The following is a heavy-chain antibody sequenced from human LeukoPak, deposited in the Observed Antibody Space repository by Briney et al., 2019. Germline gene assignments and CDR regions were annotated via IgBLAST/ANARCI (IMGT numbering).Heavy chain of an antibody. D-gene: IGHD2-15*01. CDR2: ISSSGSTI. V-gene: IGHV3-11*01. CDR3: AKDCRYCSGGSCCGIFDY. CDR1: GFTLSDYY. Sequence: PGGSLRLSCAASGFTLSDYYMSWIRQAPGKGLERVSYISSSGSTIYYAESVKGGFTISRDNSKNTMYLQMNSLRAEDTAVYYCAKDCRYCSGGSCCGIFDYWGQGTLVTVSS. J-gene: IGHJ4*02.